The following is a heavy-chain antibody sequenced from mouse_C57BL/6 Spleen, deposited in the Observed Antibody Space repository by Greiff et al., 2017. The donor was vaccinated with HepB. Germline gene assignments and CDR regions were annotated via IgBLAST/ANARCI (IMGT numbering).Heavy chain of an antibody. V-gene: IGHV5-9-1*02. J-gene: IGHJ4*01. D-gene: IGHD1-1*01. CDR2: ISSGGDYI. CDR3: TRADYYGNAMDY. CDR1: GFTFSSYA. Sequence: EVKLMESGEGLVKPGGSLKLSCAASGFTFSSYAMSWVRQTPEKRLEWVAYISSGGDYIYYADTVKGRFTISRDNARNTLYLQMSSLKSEDTAMYYCTRADYYGNAMDYWGQGTSVTVSS.